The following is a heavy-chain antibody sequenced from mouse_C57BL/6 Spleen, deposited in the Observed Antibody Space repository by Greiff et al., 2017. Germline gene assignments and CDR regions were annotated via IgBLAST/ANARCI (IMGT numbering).Heavy chain of an antibody. CDR2: ISDGGSYT. D-gene: IGHD2-2*01. V-gene: IGHV5-4*01. J-gene: IGHJ4*01. CDR1: GFTFSSYA. Sequence: EVQLVESGGGLVKPGGSLKLSCAASGFTFSSYAMSWVRQTPEKRLEWVATISDGGSYTYYPDNVKGRFTISRDNAKNNLYLQMSHLKSEDTAMYYCARDGYPLYYYAMDYWGQGTSVTVSS. CDR3: ARDGYPLYYYAMDY.